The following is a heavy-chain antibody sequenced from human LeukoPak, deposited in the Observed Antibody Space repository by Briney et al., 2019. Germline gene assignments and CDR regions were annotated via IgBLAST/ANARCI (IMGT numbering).Heavy chain of an antibody. CDR2: IYSDGTS. J-gene: IGHJ5*02. CDR1: GGSIINYY. V-gene: IGHV4-4*07. D-gene: IGHD6-6*01. CDR3: AKDPVKYSSSNWFDP. Sequence: SETLSLTCTVSGGSIINYYWSWIRQPAGEGLEWIGRIYSDGTSKYNPSLESRVTMSVDTSKNQFSLKLSSVTAADTAFYYCAKDPVKYSSSNWFDPWGQGTLVTVSS.